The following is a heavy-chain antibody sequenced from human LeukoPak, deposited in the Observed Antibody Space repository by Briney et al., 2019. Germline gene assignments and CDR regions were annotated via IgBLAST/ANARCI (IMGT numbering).Heavy chain of an antibody. CDR2: MNPNSGNT. CDR3: ARGPNKSDGGNSGSAWFDP. J-gene: IGHJ5*02. V-gene: IGHV1-8*01. Sequence: ASVKVSCKASRYTFTIYDINWGRQATGQGLEWMGGMNPNSGNTGAAQKFQCRVTMTRNTSISKAYMKLSSLRSEDTAVYYCARGPNKSDGGNSGSAWFDPWGQGTLVTVSS. CDR1: RYTFTIYD. D-gene: IGHD4-23*01.